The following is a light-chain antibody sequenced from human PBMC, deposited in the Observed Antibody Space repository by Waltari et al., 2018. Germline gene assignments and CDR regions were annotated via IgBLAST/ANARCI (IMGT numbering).Light chain of an antibody. J-gene: IGKJ4*01. Sequence: DIQLTQSPSFLSASIGDRVIITCRASQDITSYLTWYQLKPGKAPKLLIFHASTLQPGVPPRFSASGSGTDFTLTISSLQAEDFATYYCQQFYTYPLTFGGGTKVESK. CDR1: QDITSY. CDR2: HAS. V-gene: IGKV1-9*01. CDR3: QQFYTYPLT.